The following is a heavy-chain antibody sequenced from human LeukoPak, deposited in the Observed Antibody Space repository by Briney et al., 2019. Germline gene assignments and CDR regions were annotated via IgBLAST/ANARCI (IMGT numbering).Heavy chain of an antibody. V-gene: IGHV4-30-2*01. CDR2: IYHSGST. J-gene: IGHJ4*02. CDR3: ASSQRGDFDY. CDR1: GGSISSGGYS. Sequence: SETLSLTCAVSGGSISSGGYSWSWIRQPPGKGLEWIGYIYHSGSTYYNPSLKSRVTISVDRSKNQFSLKLSSVTAADTAVYYCASSQRGDFDYWGQGTLVTVSS.